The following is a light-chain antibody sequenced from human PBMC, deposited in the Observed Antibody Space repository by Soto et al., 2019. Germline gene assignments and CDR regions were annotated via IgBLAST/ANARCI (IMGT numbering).Light chain of an antibody. CDR2: GAS. V-gene: IGKV1-33*01. J-gene: IGKJ2*01. Sequence: DIPMTQSPSSLSASVGDRVTITCQASQDITTYLNWFQQKPGKAPKLLIYGASNLETGVPSRFSGRGSGSDFTLAISSLQPGDIATYYCQQYDTIQYTFGQGTKLEIK. CDR1: QDITTY. CDR3: QQYDTIQYT.